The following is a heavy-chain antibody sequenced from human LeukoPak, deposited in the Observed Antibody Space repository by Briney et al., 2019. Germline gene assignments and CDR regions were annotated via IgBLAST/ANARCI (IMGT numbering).Heavy chain of an antibody. J-gene: IGHJ4*02. CDR2: IYPGDSDT. Sequence: GESLKISCQASGYKITSHWIAWVRQMPGKGLEWMGIIYPGDSDTRYSPSFQGQATISADKSISTAYLQWSSLKASDTAMYYCARRSAVAGMDYWGQGTLVTVSS. CDR3: ARRSAVAGMDY. CDR1: GYKITSHW. V-gene: IGHV5-51*01. D-gene: IGHD6-19*01.